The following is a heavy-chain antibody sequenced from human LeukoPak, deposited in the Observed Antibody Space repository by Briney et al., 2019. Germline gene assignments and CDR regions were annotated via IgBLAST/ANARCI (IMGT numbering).Heavy chain of an antibody. D-gene: IGHD6-6*01. J-gene: IGHJ4*02. CDR1: GGSFSGYY. V-gene: IGHV4-34*01. CDR3: ARCIAARPFDY. Sequence: SETLSLTCAVYGGSFSGYYWSWIRQPPGKGLEWIGEINHSGSTNYNPSLKSRVTISVDTSKNQFSLKLSSVTAADTAVYYCARCIAARPFDYWGQGNLVTVSS. CDR2: INHSGST.